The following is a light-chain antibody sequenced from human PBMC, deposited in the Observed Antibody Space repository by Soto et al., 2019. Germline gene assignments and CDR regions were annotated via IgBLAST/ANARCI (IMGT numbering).Light chain of an antibody. J-gene: IGKJ1*01. CDR3: LQTYSSDSWT. Sequence: DIKMTQSPSTLSGTDRDRGTITCRASQTISSWLAWYQQKPGKAPKLLIYKASTLKSGVPSRFSGSGSGTEFTLTISSLQPEDFATYYCLQTYSSDSWTFGHGTKVDIK. CDR1: QTISSW. CDR2: KAS. V-gene: IGKV1-5*03.